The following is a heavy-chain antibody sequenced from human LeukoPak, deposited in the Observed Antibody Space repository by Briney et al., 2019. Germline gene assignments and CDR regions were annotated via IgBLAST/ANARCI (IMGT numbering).Heavy chain of an antibody. D-gene: IGHD3-22*01. CDR1: GDTFTSYY. V-gene: IGHV1-46*01. CDR2: INPSGGST. CDR3: ARGRHYYDSSDYYYEGDAFDI. J-gene: IGHJ3*02. Sequence: GASVKVSCKASGDTFTSYYMHWVRQAPGQGLEWMGIINPSGGSTSYAQKFQGRVTMTRDMSTSTVCMELSSLRPEDTAVYYCARGRHYYDSSDYYYEGDAFDIWGQGTMVTVSS.